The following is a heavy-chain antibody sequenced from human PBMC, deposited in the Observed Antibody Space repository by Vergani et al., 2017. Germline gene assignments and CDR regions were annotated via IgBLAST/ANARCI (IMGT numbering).Heavy chain of an antibody. V-gene: IGHV3-30*02. Sequence: QVQLVESAGGVVQPGGSLRLSCAASGFTFSTFGMHWIRQAPGKGLEWLAYIGKDGINTRYRDAVKGRFTVSRNNSNVILYLQMDSLRSEYTALYYCAKYLRDSTDGLPDSWGPGTLVIGSS. CDR1: GFTFSTFG. D-gene: IGHD2-21*02. CDR3: AKYLRDSTDGLPDS. J-gene: IGHJ4*02. CDR2: IGKDGINT.